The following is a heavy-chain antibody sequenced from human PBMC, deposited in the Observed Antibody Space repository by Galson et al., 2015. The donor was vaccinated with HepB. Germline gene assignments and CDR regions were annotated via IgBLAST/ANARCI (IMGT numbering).Heavy chain of an antibody. V-gene: IGHV1-2*02. D-gene: IGHD3-22*01. J-gene: IGHJ4*02. CDR1: GYTFTGYY. CDR2: ISPNSGGT. CDR3: AIRFGNLDDNSGYYPFDY. Sequence: QSGAEVKKPGESLKISCKASGYTFTGYYIHWVRQAPGQGLEWMGWISPNSGGTNYAQKFQGRVTMTRDTSINTVYMELSRLRSDDTAVFYCAIRFGNLDDNSGYYPFDYWGQGTLVTVSS.